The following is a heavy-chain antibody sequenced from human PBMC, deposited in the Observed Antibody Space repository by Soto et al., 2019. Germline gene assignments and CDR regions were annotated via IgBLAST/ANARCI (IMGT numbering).Heavy chain of an antibody. CDR2: IDPSDSYT. CDR3: ARYQRIAGHYYYGMEV. CDR1: GYSFTSYW. J-gene: IGHJ6*02. Sequence: GESLKISCKGSGYSFTSYWISWVRQMPGKGLEWMGRIDPSDSYTNYSPSFQGHVTISADKSISTAYLQWRSLKASGTAMYYCARYQRIAGHYYYGMEVWGPGTIVTASS. D-gene: IGHD6-13*01. V-gene: IGHV5-10-1*01.